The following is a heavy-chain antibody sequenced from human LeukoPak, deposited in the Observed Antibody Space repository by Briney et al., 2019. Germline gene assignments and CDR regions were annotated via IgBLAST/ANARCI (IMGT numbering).Heavy chain of an antibody. CDR2: ISGSGGST. J-gene: IGHJ4*02. CDR1: GFTFSSYA. CDR3: ANTVSIPAAPFDY. D-gene: IGHD2-2*01. Sequence: GGSLRLSCAASGFTFSSYAMSWVRQAPGKGLEWVSAISGSGGSTYYADSVKGRFTISKDNSKNTLYLQMNSLRAEDTAAYYCANTVSIPAAPFDYWGQGTLVTVSS. V-gene: IGHV3-23*01.